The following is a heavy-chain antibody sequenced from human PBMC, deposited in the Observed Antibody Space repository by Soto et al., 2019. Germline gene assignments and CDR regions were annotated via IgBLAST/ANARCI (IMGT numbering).Heavy chain of an antibody. D-gene: IGHD4-17*01. CDR1: GGSISSGGYY. CDR3: AIHPPTGDYYYYYMDV. CDR2: IYYSGST. J-gene: IGHJ6*03. Sequence: PSETLSLTCTVSGGSISSGGYYWSWIRQHPGKGLEWIGYIYYSGSTYYNPSLKSRVTISVDTSKNQFSLKLSSVTAADTAVYYCAIHPPTGDYYYYYMDVWGKGTTVTVSS. V-gene: IGHV4-31*03.